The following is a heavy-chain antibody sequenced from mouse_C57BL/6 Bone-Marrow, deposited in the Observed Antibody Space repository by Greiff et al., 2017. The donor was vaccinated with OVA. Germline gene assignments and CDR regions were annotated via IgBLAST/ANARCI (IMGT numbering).Heavy chain of an antibody. J-gene: IGHJ2*01. CDR3: ARRDSSGVFDY. D-gene: IGHD3-2*02. Sequence: VQLQQSGAELVKPGASVKISCKASGYAFSSYWMNWVKHRPGKGLEWIGQIYPGDGDTNYNGKFKGKATLTADKSSSTAYMQLSSLTSEDSAVYFCARRDSSGVFDYWGQGTTLTVSS. CDR2: IYPGDGDT. CDR1: GYAFSSYW. V-gene: IGHV1-80*01.